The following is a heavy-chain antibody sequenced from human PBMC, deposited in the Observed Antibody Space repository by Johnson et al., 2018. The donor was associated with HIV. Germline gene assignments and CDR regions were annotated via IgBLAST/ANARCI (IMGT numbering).Heavy chain of an antibody. CDR2: KKQDGSEK. J-gene: IGHJ3*02. Sequence: VQLVESGGGLVQPGGSLRLSCAASGFTFSSYWMSWVRQAPGKGLEWVANKKQDGSEKYYVDSVKGRFTISRDNAKNSLYLQMNSLRAEDTAVYYCARGPTRSAFDIWGQGTMVTVSS. D-gene: IGHD2-15*01. V-gene: IGHV3-7*01. CDR1: GFTFSSYW. CDR3: ARGPTRSAFDI.